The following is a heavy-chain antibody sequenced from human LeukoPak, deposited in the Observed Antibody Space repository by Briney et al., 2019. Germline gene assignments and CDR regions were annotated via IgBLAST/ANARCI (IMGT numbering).Heavy chain of an antibody. CDR2: SSGSGCRR. CDR1: GFTFTTYT. CDR3: AKDGWAGNWSVFFY. Sequence: GGTLRLSCADSGFTFTTYTISWGFQARRKERXXXXASSGSGCRRYYAASVKGRFHISRENSKKTLYLQMNSLRAADTAVYYCAKDGWAGNWSVFFYWGQGSLVTVSS. V-gene: IGHV3-23*01. D-gene: IGHD1-1*01. J-gene: IGHJ4*02.